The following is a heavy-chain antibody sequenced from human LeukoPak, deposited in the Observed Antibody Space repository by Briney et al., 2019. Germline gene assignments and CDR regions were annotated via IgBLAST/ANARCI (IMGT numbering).Heavy chain of an antibody. CDR3: ARAISNDDNSGYYY. D-gene: IGHD3-22*01. V-gene: IGHV4-4*07. Sequence: SETLSLTCTVSGGSISSYYWSWIRQPAGKGLEWIGRIYASGSTKYNPSLKSRVTMSVDTSKNQFSLKLSSVTVADTAVYYCARAISNDDNSGYYYWGQGTLVTVSS. CDR2: IYASGST. J-gene: IGHJ4*02. CDR1: GGSISSYY.